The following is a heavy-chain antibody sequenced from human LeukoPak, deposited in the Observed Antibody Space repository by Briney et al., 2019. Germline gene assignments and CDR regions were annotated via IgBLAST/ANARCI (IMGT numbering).Heavy chain of an antibody. V-gene: IGHV1-24*01. J-gene: IGHJ4*02. CDR3: ATSGEVRYCSSTSCPPIDY. CDR2: FDPEDGET. CDR1: GYTLTELS. D-gene: IGHD2-2*01. Sequence: ASVKVSCNVSGYTLTELSMHWVRQAPGKGLEWMGGFDPEDGETIYAQKFQGRVTVTEDTSTDTAYMELSSLRSEDTAVYYCATSGEVRYCSSTSCPPIDYWGQGTLVTVSS.